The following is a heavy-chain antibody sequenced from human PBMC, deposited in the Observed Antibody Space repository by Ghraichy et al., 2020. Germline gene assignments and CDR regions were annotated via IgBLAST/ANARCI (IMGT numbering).Heavy chain of an antibody. CDR3: ARDRAPTYYYDSSGSSGQDY. D-gene: IGHD3-22*01. V-gene: IGHV3-21*01. CDR2: ISSSSSYI. CDR1: GFTFSSYS. J-gene: IGHJ4*02. Sequence: GGSLRLSCAASGFTFSSYSMNWVRQAPGKGLEWVSSISSSSSYIYYADSVKGRFTISSDNAKNSLYLQMNSLRAEDTAVYYCARDRAPTYYYDSSGSSGQDYWGQGTLVTVSS.